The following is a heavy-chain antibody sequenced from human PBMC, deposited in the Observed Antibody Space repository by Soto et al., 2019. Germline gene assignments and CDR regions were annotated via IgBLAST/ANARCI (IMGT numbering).Heavy chain of an antibody. CDR1: GFTFSTYV. D-gene: IGHD3-3*01. Sequence: EVQLLESGGGLVQPGGSLRISCAASGFTFSTYVMSWVRQAPGKGLEWVSVISGSGDITYYADSVKGRFTISRDNSKNTLYLQMNSPRAEDTAVYYCAKIFWSGYYYFDYWGQGTLVTVSS. CDR3: AKIFWSGYYYFDY. V-gene: IGHV3-23*01. CDR2: ISGSGDIT. J-gene: IGHJ4*02.